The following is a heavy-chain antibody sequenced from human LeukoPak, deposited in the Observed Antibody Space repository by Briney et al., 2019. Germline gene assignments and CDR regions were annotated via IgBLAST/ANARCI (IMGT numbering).Heavy chain of an antibody. D-gene: IGHD6-13*01. V-gene: IGHV3-7*01. CDR3: ARDPGSSSFDL. CDR1: GFSFSTYC. Sequence: GGSLRLSCAASGFSFSTYCMSWVRQTPEKGLEFVANINQDASVRNYMDSLKGRCTISRDNAKKSVYLEINSLRADDTAVYYCARDPGSSSFDLWGQGALVTVPS. CDR2: INQDASVR. J-gene: IGHJ4*02.